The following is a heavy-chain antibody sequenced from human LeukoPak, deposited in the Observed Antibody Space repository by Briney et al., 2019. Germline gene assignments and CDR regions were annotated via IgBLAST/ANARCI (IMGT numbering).Heavy chain of an antibody. CDR2: SNAGNGNT. CDR1: GYTFTSYA. D-gene: IGHD3-16*01. V-gene: IGHV1-3*02. CDR3: ARALKGGTYGMDV. Sequence: AXVKXSCKASGYTFTSYAMHWVRQAPXQRLEWMGWSNAGNGNTKYSQEFQGRVTITRDTSASTAYMELSSLRSEDMAVYYCARALKGGTYGMDVWGQGTTVTVSS. J-gene: IGHJ6*02.